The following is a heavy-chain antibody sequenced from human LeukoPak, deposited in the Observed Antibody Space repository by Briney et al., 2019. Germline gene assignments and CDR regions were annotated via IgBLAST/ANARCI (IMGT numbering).Heavy chain of an antibody. Sequence: PSETLSLTCTVSGGSISSYYWSWIRQPAGKGLEWIGRIYTSGSTNYNPSLKSRVTMSVDTSKNQFSLKLSSVTAADTAVYYCARDRYCSSTSCYGGLDYWGQGTLVTVSS. CDR3: ARDRYCSSTSCYGGLDY. CDR2: IYTSGST. CDR1: GGSISSYY. D-gene: IGHD2-2*01. V-gene: IGHV4-4*07. J-gene: IGHJ4*02.